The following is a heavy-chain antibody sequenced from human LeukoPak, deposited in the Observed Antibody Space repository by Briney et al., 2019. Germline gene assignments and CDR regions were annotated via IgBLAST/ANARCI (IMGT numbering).Heavy chain of an antibody. CDR1: GYTFTSYD. CDR2: MNPHSANT. D-gene: IGHD6-13*01. V-gene: IGHV1-8*01. Sequence: ASVKVSCKASGYTFTSYDINWVRQATGQGLEWMGWMNPHSANTAYAQKFQGRVTMTRNTSISTAYMELSSLRSEDTAVYYCARLISPSSGWYHYWGQGTLVTVSS. J-gene: IGHJ4*02. CDR3: ARLISPSSGWYHY.